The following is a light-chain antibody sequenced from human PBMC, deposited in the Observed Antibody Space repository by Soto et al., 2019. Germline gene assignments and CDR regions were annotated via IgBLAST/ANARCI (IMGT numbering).Light chain of an antibody. Sequence: QSVLTQPGSVSGSPGQSITISCTGTSRDVGAYNYVSWYQQHPGKAPKLMIYDVNIRPSGVSNRFSGSKSGNTASLTISGLQAEDEGDYYCTSWTTSTTMKFGGGTKLTVL. CDR3: TSWTTSTTMK. CDR2: DVN. V-gene: IGLV2-14*01. J-gene: IGLJ2*01. CDR1: SRDVGAYNY.